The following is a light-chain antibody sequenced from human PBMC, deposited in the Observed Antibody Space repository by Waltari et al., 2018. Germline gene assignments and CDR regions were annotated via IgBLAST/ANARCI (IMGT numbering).Light chain of an antibody. V-gene: IGLV3-9*01. J-gene: IGLJ3*02. Sequence: SYELTQPPSVSVALGQTATIPCGGNNIGKKNVHWYQQKAGQAPVLVIYRESNRPSGIPERFSGSNSRNAATLTISRVQADDAADYYCQVWDSSWVFGGGSKLTVL. CDR2: RES. CDR3: QVWDSSWV. CDR1: NIGKKN.